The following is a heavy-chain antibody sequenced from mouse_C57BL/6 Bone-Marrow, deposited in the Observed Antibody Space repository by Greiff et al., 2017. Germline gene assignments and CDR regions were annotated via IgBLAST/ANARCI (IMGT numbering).Heavy chain of an antibody. J-gene: IGHJ1*03. CDR1: GYTFTDYE. V-gene: IGHV1-15*01. D-gene: IGHD2-4*01. Sequence: VQLQQSGAELVRPGASVTLSCKASGYTFTDYEMHWVKQTPVHGLEWIGAIDPETGGTAYNQKFKGKAILTADKSSSTAYMELRSLTSEDSAVYYCTRSGDDYDWYFDVWGTGTTVTVSS. CDR3: TRSGDDYDWYFDV. CDR2: IDPETGGT.